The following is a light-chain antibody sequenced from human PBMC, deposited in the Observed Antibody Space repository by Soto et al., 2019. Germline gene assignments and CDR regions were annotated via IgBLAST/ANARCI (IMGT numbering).Light chain of an antibody. CDR1: KLGDKY. CDR2: QES. CDR3: QAWDSSTYV. J-gene: IGLJ1*01. V-gene: IGLV3-1*01. Sequence: SYELTQPPSVSVSPGQTASITCSGDKLGDKYACWYQQKPGQSPVLVIYQESKRPSGIPERFSGSNSGNTATLTISGTQAMDEADYYCQAWDSSTYVFGTGTKLTVL.